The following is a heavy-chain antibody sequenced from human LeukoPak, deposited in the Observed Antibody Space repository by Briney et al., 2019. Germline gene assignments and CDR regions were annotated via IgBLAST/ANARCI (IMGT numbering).Heavy chain of an antibody. J-gene: IGHJ6*03. CDR3: ASTVVTSSYYYYMDV. D-gene: IGHD3-22*01. CDR2: IIPILGIA. CDR1: GGTFSSYA. Sequence: GASVKLSCKASGGTFSSYAISWVRQAPGQGLEWMGGIIPILGIANYAQKFQGRVTMTTDTSTSTAYMELRSLRSDDTAVYYCASTVVTSSYYYYMDVWGKETTVTVSS. V-gene: IGHV1-69*04.